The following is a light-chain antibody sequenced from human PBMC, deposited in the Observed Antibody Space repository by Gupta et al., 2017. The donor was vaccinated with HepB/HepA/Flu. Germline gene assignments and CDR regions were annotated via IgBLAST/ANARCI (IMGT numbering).Light chain of an antibody. J-gene: IGKJ1*01. CDR1: QSVSSY. Sequence: EIVLTQSPATLSLSPGERATLSCRASQSVSSYLAWYQQKPGQAPRLLIYDASNRATGIPARFSGRGSGTGFTLTISSLEPEDFAVDYCQQRSNWPRTFGQGTKVEIK. CDR3: QQRSNWPRT. CDR2: DAS. V-gene: IGKV3-11*01.